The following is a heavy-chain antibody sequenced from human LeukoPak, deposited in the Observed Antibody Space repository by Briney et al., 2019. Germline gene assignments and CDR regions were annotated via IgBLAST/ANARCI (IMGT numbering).Heavy chain of an antibody. V-gene: IGHV3-66*01. J-gene: IGHJ5*01. Sequence: GGSLRLSCAGSGFIVSSNYMSWVRQAAGKGLEWVSVIYGSSRTYYADSVKGRFTISRDNSKNTVYLQMDSLRAEDTAVYYCARDRADGYXYGXYFDNW. CDR1: GFIVSSNY. CDR2: IYGSSRT. CDR3: ARDRADGYXYGXYFDNW. D-gene: IGHD5-18*01.